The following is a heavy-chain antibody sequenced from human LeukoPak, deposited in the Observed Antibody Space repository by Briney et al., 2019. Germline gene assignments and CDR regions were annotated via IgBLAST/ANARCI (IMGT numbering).Heavy chain of an antibody. J-gene: IGHJ3*01. Sequence: PGGSLRLSCAASGFIFSDYYMSWIRQAPGKGLEWVSYVSSSGNAIYYADSVKGRFTISRDNAENSLYLQMNRLRAEDTAVYYCARTYYYGSGTYRYAFDFWGQGTMVTVSS. CDR1: GFIFSDYY. CDR3: ARTYYYGSGTYRYAFDF. V-gene: IGHV3-11*04. CDR2: VSSSGNAI. D-gene: IGHD3-10*01.